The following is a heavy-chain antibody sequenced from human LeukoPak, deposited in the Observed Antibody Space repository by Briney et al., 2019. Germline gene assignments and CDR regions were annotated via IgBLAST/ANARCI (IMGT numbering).Heavy chain of an antibody. CDR3: ARDLGDYGDHDAFDI. J-gene: IGHJ3*02. V-gene: IGHV1-18*01. D-gene: IGHD4-17*01. CDR2: ISAYNGNT. CDR1: GYTFTSYG. Sequence: ASVTVSCKASGYTFTSYGISWVRQAPGQGLEWVGWISAYNGNTNYPHKLQGRVTMTTDTSTSTAYMELRSLRSDDTAVYYCARDLGDYGDHDAFDIWGQGTMVTVSS.